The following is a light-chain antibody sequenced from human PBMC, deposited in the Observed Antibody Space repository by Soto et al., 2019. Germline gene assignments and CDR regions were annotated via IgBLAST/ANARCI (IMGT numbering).Light chain of an antibody. CDR2: DAS. J-gene: IGKJ2*01. V-gene: IGKV1-5*01. CDR3: HQYNSDST. Sequence: DIQMTQSPSSLSASVGDRVTITCRASQSISHYLAWYQHKPGKAPNLLIYDASTLEAGIPSRFSGSGSGTKFTLPISSLQPGDFATYYCHQYNSDSTFGQGTKLGIK. CDR1: QSISHY.